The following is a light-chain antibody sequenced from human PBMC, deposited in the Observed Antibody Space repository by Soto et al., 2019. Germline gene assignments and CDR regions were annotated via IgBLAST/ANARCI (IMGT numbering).Light chain of an antibody. CDR3: QQYGSSPPWT. CDR1: QSVSSSY. V-gene: IGKV3-20*01. CDR2: GAS. Sequence: EIVLTQSPGTLSLSPGERATLSCRASQSVSSSYLAWYQQKPGQAPRLLIYGASSRATGIPDRFSGSGSGTDLHLTISRREPEDFAVYYGQQYGSSPPWTFGQGHKVEIK. J-gene: IGKJ1*01.